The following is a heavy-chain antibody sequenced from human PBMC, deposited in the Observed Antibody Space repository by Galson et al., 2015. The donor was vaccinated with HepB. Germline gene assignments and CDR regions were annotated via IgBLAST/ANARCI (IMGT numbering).Heavy chain of an antibody. J-gene: IGHJ5*01. CDR1: GVSFTGYY. Sequence: SETLSLTCGVSGVSFTGYYWTWIRQPPGKGLEWIGEINDSGYTNYNPSLKRRVTISLDTSKKQFSLRLRSVTAADTAVYYCARAEVYYYDSSGYAFDPWGQGTLVTVSS. CDR3: ARAEVYYYDSSGYAFDP. D-gene: IGHD3-22*01. CDR2: INDSGYT. V-gene: IGHV4-34*01.